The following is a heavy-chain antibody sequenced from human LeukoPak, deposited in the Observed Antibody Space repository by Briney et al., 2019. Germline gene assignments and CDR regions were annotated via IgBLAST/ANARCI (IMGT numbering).Heavy chain of an antibody. Sequence: ASVKVSCKASGYTFTSYDINWVRQATGQGLEWMGWINPNNGGTKYAQNFQGRVTMTRDTSISTAYVELDRLRFDDTAVYYCARDSGEVPDYWGQGTLVTVSS. D-gene: IGHD3-10*01. CDR3: ARDSGEVPDY. J-gene: IGHJ4*02. CDR2: INPNNGGT. CDR1: GYTFTSYD. V-gene: IGHV1-2*02.